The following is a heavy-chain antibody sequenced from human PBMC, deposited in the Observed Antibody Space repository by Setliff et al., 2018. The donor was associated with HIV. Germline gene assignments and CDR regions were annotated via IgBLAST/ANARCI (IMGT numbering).Heavy chain of an antibody. CDR2: IGITTYGGTT. V-gene: IGHV3-49*04. D-gene: IGHD2-21*02. CDR3: ARDRPAYCAVDCYYSPGY. Sequence: GGPLRPPCAGFDLNFGDFTVGWVRQAPGKGLEWVASIGITTYGGTTDYAASVKGRFTISRDDYKSIAYLQMNSLKTEDTAVYYCARDRPAYCAVDCYYSPGYWGQGTLVTVPS. J-gene: IGHJ4*02. CDR1: DLNFGDFT.